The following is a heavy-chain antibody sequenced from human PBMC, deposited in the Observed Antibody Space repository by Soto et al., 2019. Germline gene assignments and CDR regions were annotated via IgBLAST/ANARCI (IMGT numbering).Heavy chain of an antibody. D-gene: IGHD1-7*01. CDR1: GGSFTSNNW. CDR2: IYRTGST. V-gene: IGHV4-4*02. J-gene: IGHJ4*02. CDR3: ASRDPGTSVDY. Sequence: KTSETLSLTCAVSGGSFTSNNWWTWVRQPPGQGLEWIGEIYRTGSTNYSPSLKSRVTISLDKSENQFSLKVTSLTAADTAVYYCASRDPGTSVDYWGQGTLVTVPQ.